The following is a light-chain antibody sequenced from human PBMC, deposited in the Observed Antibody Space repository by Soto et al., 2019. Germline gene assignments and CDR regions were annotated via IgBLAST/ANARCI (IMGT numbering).Light chain of an antibody. Sequence: DIQMTQSPSTLSASVGDRVTITCRASQDINKWLAWYQQKPGTAPKLLISKASILESGVPSRFSGSGSGTDYTLIISSLQPDDFATCFCQQYNSYSWSFGQGTKVEVK. J-gene: IGKJ1*01. CDR3: QQYNSYSWS. V-gene: IGKV1-5*03. CDR1: QDINKW. CDR2: KAS.